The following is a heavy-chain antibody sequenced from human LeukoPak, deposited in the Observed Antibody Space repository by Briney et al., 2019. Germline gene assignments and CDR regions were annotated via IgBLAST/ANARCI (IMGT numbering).Heavy chain of an antibody. J-gene: IGHJ4*02. CDR2: ISSSSSYI. D-gene: IGHD6-13*01. CDR1: GFTFSSYS. Sequence: GGSLRLSCAASGFTFSSYSMTWVRQAPGKGLEWVSSISSSSSYIYYADSVKGRFTISRDNAKNSLYLQMNSLRAEDTAVYYCARALTSSWSIDYWGQGTLVTVSS. CDR3: ARALTSSWSIDY. V-gene: IGHV3-21*01.